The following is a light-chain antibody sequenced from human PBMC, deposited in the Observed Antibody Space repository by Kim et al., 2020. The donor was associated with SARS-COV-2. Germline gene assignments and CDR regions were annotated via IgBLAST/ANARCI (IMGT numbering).Light chain of an antibody. CDR2: AAS. CDR1: QSISSTY. V-gene: IGKV3-20*01. Sequence: LSRGERATFSCRASQSISSTYFAWYQHKSGQSPRLLLYAASNRATGIPDRFRGSGSGTDFTLNISRVEPEDFAVYYCQHFGRSRYTFGQGTKLEI. J-gene: IGKJ2*01. CDR3: QHFGRSRYT.